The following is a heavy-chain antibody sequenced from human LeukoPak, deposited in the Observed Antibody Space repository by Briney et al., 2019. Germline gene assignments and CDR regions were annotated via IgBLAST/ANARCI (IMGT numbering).Heavy chain of an antibody. Sequence: ASVKVSCKASGGMFSYHAISWVRQAPGQGLEWMGGIIPLFGTANYAQNFQGRVTITTDESTSTAYMELSSLTSEDTAVYYCARHIGESGYELLKDAFDIWGQGTMVTVSS. J-gene: IGHJ3*02. D-gene: IGHD2-2*01. V-gene: IGHV1-69*05. CDR1: GGMFSYHA. CDR3: ARHIGESGYELLKDAFDI. CDR2: IIPLFGTA.